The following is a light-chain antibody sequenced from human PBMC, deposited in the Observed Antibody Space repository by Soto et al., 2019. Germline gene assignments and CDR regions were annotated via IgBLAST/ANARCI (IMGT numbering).Light chain of an antibody. V-gene: IGKV4-1*01. CDR2: WAS. CDR3: QQYYSTPYT. J-gene: IGKJ2*01. Sequence: DIVMTQSPDSLAESLGERVTINCKSSQSVLYSSNNKNYLAWYQQKPGQPPKLLIYWASTRESGVPDRFSGSGSGTDFTLTISSLQAEDVAVYYCQQYYSTPYTFGQGTKLEIK. CDR1: QSVLYSSNNKNY.